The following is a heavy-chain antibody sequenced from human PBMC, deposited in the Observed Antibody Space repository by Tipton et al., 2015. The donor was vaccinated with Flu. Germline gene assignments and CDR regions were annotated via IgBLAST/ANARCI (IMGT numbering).Heavy chain of an antibody. V-gene: IGHV4-4*07. CDR3: ARLYIVVVPAASNWFDP. J-gene: IGHJ5*02. CDR1: GGSISSYY. Sequence: TLSLTCTVSGGSISSYYWSWIRQPAGKGLEWIGRIYTSGSTNYNPSLKSRVTISVDTSKNQFSLKLSSVTAADTAVYYCARLYIVVVPAASNWFDPWGQGTLVTVSS. D-gene: IGHD2-2*01. CDR2: IYTSGST.